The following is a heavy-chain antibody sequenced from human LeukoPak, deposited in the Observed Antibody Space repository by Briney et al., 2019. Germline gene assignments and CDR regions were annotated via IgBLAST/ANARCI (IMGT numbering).Heavy chain of an antibody. Sequence: GGSLRLSCAASGFTFSSYNMNWVRQAPGKGLEWLSSISSSSSYIYYADSVKGRFTISRDNAKNSLYLQMNSLRADDTAVYYCARDQRYCSSTSCNNWFDPWGQGTLVTVSS. V-gene: IGHV3-21*01. CDR2: ISSSSSYI. CDR1: GFTFSSYN. J-gene: IGHJ5*02. D-gene: IGHD2-2*01. CDR3: ARDQRYCSSTSCNNWFDP.